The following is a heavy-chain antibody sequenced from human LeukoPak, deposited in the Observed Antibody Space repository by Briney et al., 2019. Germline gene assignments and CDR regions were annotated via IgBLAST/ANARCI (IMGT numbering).Heavy chain of an antibody. D-gene: IGHD6-19*01. CDR1: GYSFTSYW. J-gene: IGHJ6*02. CDR2: IYPGDSDT. V-gene: IGHV5-51*01. Sequence: GESLKISCKGSGYSFTSYWIGWVRQMPGKGLEWMGIIYPGDSDTRYSPSFQGQVTISADKSISTAYLQWSSLKASDTAMYYCASSVAGTSYYYGMDVWGQGTTVTVSS. CDR3: ASSVAGTSYYYGMDV.